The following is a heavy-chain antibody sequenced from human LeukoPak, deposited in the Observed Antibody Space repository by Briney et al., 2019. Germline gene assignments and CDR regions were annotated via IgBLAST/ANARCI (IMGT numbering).Heavy chain of an antibody. CDR3: AAARGLSTGAFDY. D-gene: IGHD7-27*01. V-gene: IGHV1-58*02. CDR2: IVVGSGNT. J-gene: IGHJ4*02. CDR1: GFTXTSSA. Sequence: ASVKVSCKASGFTXTSSAMQWVRQARGQRLEWIGWIVVGSGNTNYAQKFQERVTITRDMSANTAYMELSSLTSEDTAVYYCAAARGLSTGAFDYWGQGTLVTVSS.